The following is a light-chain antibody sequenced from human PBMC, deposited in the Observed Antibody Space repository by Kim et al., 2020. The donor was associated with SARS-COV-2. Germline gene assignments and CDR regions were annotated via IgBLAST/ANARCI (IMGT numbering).Light chain of an antibody. CDR2: AAS. J-gene: IGKJ4*01. Sequence: DIQMTQSPYSLSASVGDRVTITCRASQDISDDLDWYQQKPGEAPQRLIYAASTLQSGVPSRFSGSGSGTEFTLTIRSLQPEDFATYFCLQRNTYPPTFGGGTKVEIK. CDR3: LQRNTYPPT. CDR1: QDISDD. V-gene: IGKV1-17*01.